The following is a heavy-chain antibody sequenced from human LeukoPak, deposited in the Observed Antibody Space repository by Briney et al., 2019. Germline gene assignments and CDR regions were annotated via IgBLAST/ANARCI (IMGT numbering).Heavy chain of an antibody. D-gene: IGHD2-15*01. CDR1: GYTFTSCG. J-gene: IGHJ4*02. CDR3: ARDFFHGHCSGLTCFLLDS. Sequence: GASVKVSCKASGYTFTSCGITWLRQAPGQGLEWMGWISAYNGNTNYAQKFQGRLTMTTDTSTNTAYMELRSLRPDDTAVYYCARDFFHGHCSGLTCFLLDSWGQGSLVTVSS. V-gene: IGHV1-18*01. CDR2: ISAYNGNT.